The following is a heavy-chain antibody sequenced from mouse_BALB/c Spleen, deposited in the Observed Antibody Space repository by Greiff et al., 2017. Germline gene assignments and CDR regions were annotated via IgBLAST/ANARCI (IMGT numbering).Heavy chain of an antibody. CDR3: ARGVVRAFDY. J-gene: IGHJ2*01. CDR1: GFTFSDYY. D-gene: IGHD1-1*02. CDR2: ISDGGSYT. Sequence: EVKVVESGGGLVKPGGSLKLSCAASGFTFSDYYMYWVRQTPEKRLEWVATISDGGSYTYYPDSVKGRFTISRDNAKNNLYLQMSSLKSEDTAMYYCARGVVRAFDYWGQGTTLTVSS. V-gene: IGHV5-4*02.